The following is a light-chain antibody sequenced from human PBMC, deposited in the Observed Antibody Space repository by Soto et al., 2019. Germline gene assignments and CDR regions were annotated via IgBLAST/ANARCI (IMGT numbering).Light chain of an antibody. CDR1: QSVSSY. CDR2: GAS. Sequence: DSVVRQSTDTLSLSPGNIATLSCRASQSVSSYLAWYQQKPGQAPRLLIFGASTRATGIPDRFSGSGSGTDFTLTISRLEPEDFAVYYCQQYGSSPPTFGQRT. J-gene: IGKJ1*01. CDR3: QQYGSSPPT. V-gene: IGKV3-20*01.